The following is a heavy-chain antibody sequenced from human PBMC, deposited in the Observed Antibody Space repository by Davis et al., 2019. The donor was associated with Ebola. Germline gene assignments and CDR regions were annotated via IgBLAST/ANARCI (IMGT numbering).Heavy chain of an antibody. Sequence: GESLKISCAASGFTFSNFAMSWVRQAPGKGLEWVSTISGSATSTYYADSLKGRFTVSRDNSKNTVYLQMYSLRAEDTAMYYCAKSPWSGSFDYWGQGTLVTVSS. CDR2: ISGSATST. D-gene: IGHD1-26*01. CDR1: GFTFSNFA. J-gene: IGHJ4*02. V-gene: IGHV3-23*01. CDR3: AKSPWSGSFDY.